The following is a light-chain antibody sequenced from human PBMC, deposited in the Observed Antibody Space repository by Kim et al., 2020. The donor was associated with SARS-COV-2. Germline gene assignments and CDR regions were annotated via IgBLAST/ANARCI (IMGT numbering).Light chain of an antibody. CDR1: QSISSY. J-gene: IGKJ4*01. CDR2: AAS. CDR3: QQSYSSPFT. Sequence: SASVGDRVTITCRASQSISSYLNWYQQKPGKAPKLLIYAASSSQSGVPSRFTGSGSGTDFTLTISSLQPEDFATYYCQQSYSSPFTFGGGTKLEI. V-gene: IGKV1-39*01.